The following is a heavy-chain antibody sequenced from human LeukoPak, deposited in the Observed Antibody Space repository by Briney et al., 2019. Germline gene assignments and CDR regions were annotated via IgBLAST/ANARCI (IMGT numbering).Heavy chain of an antibody. V-gene: IGHV4-30-4*01. CDR1: GGSISSGDYY. J-gene: IGHJ5*02. CDR2: IYYSGST. D-gene: IGHD3-22*01. Sequence: PSETLSLTCTVSGGSISSGDYYWGWIRQPPGKGREWIGYIYYSGSTYYNPSLKSRVTTSVDTSKNQFSLKLSSVTAADTAVYYCARGPITMIVVVNNWFDPWGQGTLVTVSS. CDR3: ARGPITMIVVVNNWFDP.